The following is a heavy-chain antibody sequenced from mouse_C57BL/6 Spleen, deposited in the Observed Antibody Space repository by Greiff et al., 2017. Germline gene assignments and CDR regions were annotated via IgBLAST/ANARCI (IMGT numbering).Heavy chain of an antibody. CDR2: IDPSDSYT. CDR3: ARGWYYGSSYAWFAY. Sequence: PGQGLEWIGEIDPSDSYTNYNQKFKGKSTLAVDKSSSTAYMQLSSLTSEDSPVYYCARGWYYGSSYAWFAYWGQGTLVTVSA. D-gene: IGHD1-1*01. J-gene: IGHJ3*01. V-gene: IGHV1-69*01.